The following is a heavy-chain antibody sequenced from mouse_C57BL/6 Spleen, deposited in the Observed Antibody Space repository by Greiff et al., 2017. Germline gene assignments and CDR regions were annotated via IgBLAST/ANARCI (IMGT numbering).Heavy chain of an antibody. Sequence: VQLQESGAELVRPGASVTLSCKASGYTFTDYEMHWVKQTPVHGLEWIGAIDPETGGTAYNQKFKGKAILTADKSSSTAYIELRSLTSEDSAVYYCTRGGGYEAWFAYWGQGTLVTVSA. CDR3: TRGGGYEAWFAY. CDR1: GYTFTDYE. V-gene: IGHV1-15*01. J-gene: IGHJ3*01. CDR2: IDPETGGT. D-gene: IGHD2-2*01.